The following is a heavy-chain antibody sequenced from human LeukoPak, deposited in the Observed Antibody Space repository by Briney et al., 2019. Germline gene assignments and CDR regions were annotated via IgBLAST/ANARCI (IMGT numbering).Heavy chain of an antibody. CDR1: GYTFTSYA. CDR2: INTNTGNP. V-gene: IGHV7-4-1*02. CDR3: AREGGGSLDWSPISNYYYYGMDV. J-gene: IGHJ6*02. Sequence: ASVKVSCKASGYTFTSYAMNWVRQAPGQGLEWMGWINTNTGNPTYAQGFTGRFVFSLDTSVSTAYLQISSLKAEDTAVYYCAREGGGSLDWSPISNYYYYGMDVWGQGTTVTVSS. D-gene: IGHD3-9*01.